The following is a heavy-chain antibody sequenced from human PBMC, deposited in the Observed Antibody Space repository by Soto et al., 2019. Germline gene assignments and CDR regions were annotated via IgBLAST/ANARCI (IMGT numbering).Heavy chain of an antibody. Sequence: SETLSLTCTVSGGSISSSSYYWGWIRQPPGKGLEWIGSIYYSGSTYYNPSLKSRVTISVDTSKNQFSLKLSSVTAADTAVYYCATYCRGYCSSGSCYKRFDYWGQGTLVTVSS. V-gene: IGHV4-39*01. D-gene: IGHD2-15*01. J-gene: IGHJ4*02. CDR1: GGSISSSSYY. CDR2: IYYSGST. CDR3: ATYCRGYCSSGSCYKRFDY.